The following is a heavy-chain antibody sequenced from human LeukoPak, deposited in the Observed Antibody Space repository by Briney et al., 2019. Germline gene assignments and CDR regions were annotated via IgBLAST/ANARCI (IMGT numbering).Heavy chain of an antibody. Sequence: GGSLRLSCAASGFTFSTYSMNWVRQAPGKGLEWVSYISSTSSTIHYADSVKGRFTISRDNAKNSLYLQMNSLRAEDTAVYYCARRLVAAATRVFDYWGQGTLVTVSS. V-gene: IGHV3-48*01. CDR1: GFTFSTYS. CDR3: ARRLVAAATRVFDY. D-gene: IGHD2-15*01. J-gene: IGHJ4*02. CDR2: ISSTSSTI.